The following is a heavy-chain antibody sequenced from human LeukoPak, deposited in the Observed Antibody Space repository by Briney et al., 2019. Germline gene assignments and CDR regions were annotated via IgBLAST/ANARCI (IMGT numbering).Heavy chain of an antibody. D-gene: IGHD6-13*01. CDR3: ARGYSSNYRVDY. CDR2: INNEESTI. J-gene: IGHJ4*02. V-gene: IGHV3-74*01. Sequence: GSLRLSCAVSGFTFSNYWMHWVRQAPGKGLVWVSRINNEESTISYADSVKGRFTVSRDNAKNTLYLQMNSLRDEDTAVYYCARGYSSNYRVDYWGQGTLVTVSS. CDR1: GFTFSNYW.